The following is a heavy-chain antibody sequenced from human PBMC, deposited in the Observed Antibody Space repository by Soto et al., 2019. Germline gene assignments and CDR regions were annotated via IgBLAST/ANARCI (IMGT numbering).Heavy chain of an antibody. J-gene: IGHJ5*02. CDR1: GGSISSGGYY. CDR2: IYYSGST. Sequence: QVQLQESGPGLVKPSQTLSLTCTVSGGSISSGGYYWSWIRQHPGKGLEWIGYIYYSGSTYYNPSLKSRVTISVDTSKNQFSLKLSSVTAADTAVYYCARAVIDCSSTSCYACWFDPWGQGTLVTVSS. V-gene: IGHV4-31*03. CDR3: ARAVIDCSSTSCYACWFDP. D-gene: IGHD2-2*01.